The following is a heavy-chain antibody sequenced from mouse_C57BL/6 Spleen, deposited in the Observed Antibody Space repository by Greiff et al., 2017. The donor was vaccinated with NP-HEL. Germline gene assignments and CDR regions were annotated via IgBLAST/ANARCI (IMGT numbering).Heavy chain of an antibody. CDR3: ARDGWDY. CDR1: GFTFSSYA. D-gene: IGHD1-2*01. J-gene: IGHJ2*01. V-gene: IGHV5-4*01. CDR2: ISAGGSYT. Sequence: EVHLVESGGGLVKPGGSLKLSCAASGFTFSSYAMSWVRQTPEKRLEWVATISAGGSYTSYPDNVTGRFTISRDNAKNNQYLQMSHLKSEDTAMYYCARDGWDYWGQGTTLTVSS.